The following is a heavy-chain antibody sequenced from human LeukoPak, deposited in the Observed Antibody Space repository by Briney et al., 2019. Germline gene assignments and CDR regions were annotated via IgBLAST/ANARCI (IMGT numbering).Heavy chain of an antibody. CDR2: LSSSGVRT. Sequence: GGSLRLSCTASGFTLSSFAMSWVRQAPGKGLELVSTLSSSGVRTYYADSVKGRFTISRDNSLNTVFLQMNSLRGEDTAIYYCAKDKGQLVPNYCMNVWGKGTTVTVSS. J-gene: IGHJ6*03. CDR1: GFTLSSFA. V-gene: IGHV3-23*01. CDR3: AKDKGQLVPNYCMNV. D-gene: IGHD6-13*01.